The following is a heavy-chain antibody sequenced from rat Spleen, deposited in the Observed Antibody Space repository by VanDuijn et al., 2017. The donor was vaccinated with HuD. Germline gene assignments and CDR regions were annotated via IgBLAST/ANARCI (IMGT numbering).Heavy chain of an antibody. CDR1: GFSLTSYN. CDR3: ARERLTTEGMAFDY. J-gene: IGHJ2*01. Sequence: QVQLKESGPGLVQPSQTLSLTCTVSGFSLTSYNVHWVRQPPGKGLEGMGVIWTGGSTDYNSALKSRLSISRDTSKSQVFLKMNSLQTEDIATYYCARERLTTEGMAFDYWGQGVMVTVSS. V-gene: IGHV2-30*01. CDR2: IWTGGST. D-gene: IGHD1-11*01.